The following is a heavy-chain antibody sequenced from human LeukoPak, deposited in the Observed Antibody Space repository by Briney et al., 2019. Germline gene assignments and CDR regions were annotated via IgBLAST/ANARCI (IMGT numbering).Heavy chain of an antibody. D-gene: IGHD1-7*01. J-gene: IGHJ3*02. CDR1: GYTFTSYG. Sequence: ASVKVSCKASGYTFTSYGISWVRQAPGQGLEWMGWISAYNGNTNYAQKLQGRVTMTTDTSTSTAYMELRSLRSDDTAVYYCARESELELRGALDIWGQGTMVTVSS. CDR2: ISAYNGNT. V-gene: IGHV1-18*01. CDR3: ARESELELRGALDI.